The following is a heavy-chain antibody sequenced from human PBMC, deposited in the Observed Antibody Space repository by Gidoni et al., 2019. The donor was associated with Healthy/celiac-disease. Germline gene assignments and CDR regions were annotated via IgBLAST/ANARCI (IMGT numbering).Heavy chain of an antibody. CDR2: ISSSGSTI. CDR3: ARGAGDYYYYYGMDV. V-gene: IGHV3-48*03. D-gene: IGHD2-21*02. J-gene: IGHJ6*02. Sequence: EVQLVESGGCLVQLGGSLRLPCAASGGTFSSYEMNWVRQAPGKGLEWVSYISSSGSTIYYADSVKGRFTISRDNAKNALYLQMNSLRAEDTAVYYCARGAGDYYYYYGMDVWGQGTTVTVSS. CDR1: GGTFSSYE.